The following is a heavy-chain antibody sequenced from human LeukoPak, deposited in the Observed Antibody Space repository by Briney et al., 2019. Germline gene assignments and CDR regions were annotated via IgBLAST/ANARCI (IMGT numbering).Heavy chain of an antibody. V-gene: IGHV4-4*07. Sequence: SETLSLTCTVSGGSISSYYWSWIRQPAGKGLEWIGRIYISGSTNYNPSLKSRVTMSVDASKNQFSLKLSSVTAANTAVYYCARDRGTWNDDGFDYWGQGTLVTVSS. J-gene: IGHJ4*02. CDR2: IYISGST. CDR3: ARDRGTWNDDGFDY. CDR1: GGSISSYY. D-gene: IGHD1-1*01.